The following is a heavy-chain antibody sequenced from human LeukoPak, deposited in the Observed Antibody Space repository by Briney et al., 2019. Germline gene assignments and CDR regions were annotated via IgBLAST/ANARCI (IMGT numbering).Heavy chain of an antibody. D-gene: IGHD3-3*01. V-gene: IGHV3-30*18. CDR1: GFTVSSNS. CDR2: ISYDGSNK. CDR3: AKEGSIFGVVIRPYYFDY. J-gene: IGHJ4*02. Sequence: GGSLRLSCTVSGFTVSSNSMSWVRQAPGKGLEWVAVISYDGSNKYYADSVKGRFTISRDNSKNTLYLQMNSLRAEDTAVYYCAKEGSIFGVVIRPYYFDYWGQGTLVTVSS.